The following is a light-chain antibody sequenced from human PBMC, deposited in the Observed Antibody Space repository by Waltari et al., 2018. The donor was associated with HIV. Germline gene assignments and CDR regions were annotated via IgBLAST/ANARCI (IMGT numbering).Light chain of an antibody. CDR2: WAS. V-gene: IGKV4-1*01. CDR3: QQYDSTPLS. J-gene: IGKJ4*01. Sequence: DIVMTQSPDSLAVSLGERATINCKSSQSILYSSNNRNYLAWYQQKPGQRPRLLIYWASTRECGVPDRFTGNGSGTDFTLTISSLQAEDVAVYYCQQYDSTPLSFGGGTKVEIK. CDR1: QSILYSSNNRNY.